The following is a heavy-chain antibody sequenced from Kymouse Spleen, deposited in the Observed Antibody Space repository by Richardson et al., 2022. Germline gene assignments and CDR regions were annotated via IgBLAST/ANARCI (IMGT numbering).Heavy chain of an antibody. Sequence: EVQLVESGGGLVQPGGSLRLSCAASGFTFSSYWMHWVRQAPGKGLVWVSRINSDGSSTSYADSVKGRFTISRDNAKNTLYLQMNSLRAEDTAVYYCARDRGYSYGPHAFDIWGQGTMVTVSS. CDR3: ARDRGYSYGPHAFDI. CDR2: INSDGSST. CDR1: GFTFSSYW. D-gene: IGHD5-18,IGHD5-18*01. V-gene: IGHV3-74*01. J-gene: IGHJ3*02.